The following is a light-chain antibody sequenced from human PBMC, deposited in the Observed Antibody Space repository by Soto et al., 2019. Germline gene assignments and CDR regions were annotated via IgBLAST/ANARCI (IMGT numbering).Light chain of an antibody. V-gene: IGLV2-14*01. CDR2: EVR. CDR1: SSDVGAYNY. J-gene: IGLJ1*01. Sequence: QSALTQPASVSGSPGQSITISCTGTSSDVGAYNYVSWYQQYPGKAPKVIIFEVRKRPSGVSNRFSGSKSGDTASLTISGLRAEDEADYYCGSYRSSTTFVFGTGTKVTVL. CDR3: GSYRSSTTFV.